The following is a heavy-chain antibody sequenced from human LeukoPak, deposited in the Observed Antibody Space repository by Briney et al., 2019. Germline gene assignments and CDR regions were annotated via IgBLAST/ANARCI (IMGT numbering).Heavy chain of an antibody. CDR2: ISAYNGNT. J-gene: IGHJ4*02. CDR3: ARDSLRSYYFDY. V-gene: IGHV1-18*01. CDR1: GYTFTSYS. Sequence: ASVKVSCKASGYTFTSYSISGVRQAPGQGLEWMGWISAYNGNTNYAQKLQGRVTMTTDTSTSTAYMVLRSMRSDDTAVYYCARDSLRSYYFDYWGQGTLVTVSS. D-gene: IGHD4-17*01.